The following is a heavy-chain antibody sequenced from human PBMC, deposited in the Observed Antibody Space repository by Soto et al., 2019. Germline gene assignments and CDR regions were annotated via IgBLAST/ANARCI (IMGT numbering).Heavy chain of an antibody. CDR3: AKERATTTAFDY. V-gene: IGHV3-23*01. Sequence: GGSLRLSCAASGFTFSRDGMSWVRQAPGKGLEWVSLITDNGGSTYYADSVKGRFTISRDNTKNTLFLQMNSLRVEDTAVYYCAKERATTTAFDYWGQGALVTVSS. J-gene: IGHJ4*02. D-gene: IGHD4-17*01. CDR1: GFTFSRDG. CDR2: ITDNGGST.